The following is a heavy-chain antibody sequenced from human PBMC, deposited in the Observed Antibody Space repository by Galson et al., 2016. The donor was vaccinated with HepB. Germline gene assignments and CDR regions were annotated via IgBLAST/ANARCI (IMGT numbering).Heavy chain of an antibody. V-gene: IGHV3-21*04. CDR2: ITHDERNT. CDR1: GFSLSNFC. D-gene: IGHD3-16*01. J-gene: IGHJ2*01. Sequence: SLRLSCAVSGFSLSNFCMTWVRQAPGKGLEWVASITHDERNTNYGDSVKGRITIFRDLAKNSVFLEINRLTSDDTGTYFCARDPTRYYECSVYSWYFDLWGRGTLVTVAS. CDR3: ARDPTRYYECSVYSWYFDL.